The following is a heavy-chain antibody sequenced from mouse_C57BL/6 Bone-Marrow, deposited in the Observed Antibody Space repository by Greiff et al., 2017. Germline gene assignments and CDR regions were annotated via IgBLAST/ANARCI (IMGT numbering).Heavy chain of an antibody. V-gene: IGHV5-9-1*02. CDR2: ISSGGDYI. D-gene: IGHD1-1*01. Sequence: EVQGVESGEGLVKPGGSLKLSCAASGFTFSSYAMSWVRQTPEKRLEWVAYISSGGDYIYYADTVKGRFTISRDNARNTLYLQMSSLKSEDTAMYYCTRVDYGSSSDYWGQGTTLKVSS. CDR1: GFTFSSYA. J-gene: IGHJ2*01. CDR3: TRVDYGSSSDY.